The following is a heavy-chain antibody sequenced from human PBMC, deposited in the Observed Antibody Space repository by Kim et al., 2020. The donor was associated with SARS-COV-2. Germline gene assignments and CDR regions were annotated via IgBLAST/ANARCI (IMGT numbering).Heavy chain of an antibody. D-gene: IGHD1-1*01. V-gene: IGHV3-53*01. CDR2: IYSGGST. Sequence: GGSLRLSCAASGFTVSSNYMSWVRQAPGKGLEWDSVIYSGGSTYYADSVKGRFTISRDNSKNTLYLQMNSLIAEDTAVYYCARDRNGGYWYFDLWGRGTLVTVSS. J-gene: IGHJ2*01. CDR1: GFTVSSNY. CDR3: ARDRNGGYWYFDL.